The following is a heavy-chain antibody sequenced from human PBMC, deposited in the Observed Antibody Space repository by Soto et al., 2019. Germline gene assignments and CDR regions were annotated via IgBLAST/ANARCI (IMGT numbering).Heavy chain of an antibody. Sequence: QVQLVQSGAEVKKPGASVKVSCKASGYTFTSYDINWVRQATGQGLEWMGWMNPNSGKTGYVEKFQGRVNMTRNTSINTAYMELSSLRSEDTAVYYCARFGVGWPRYYGMDVWGQGTTVTVSS. CDR1: GYTFTSYD. V-gene: IGHV1-8*01. CDR3: ARFGVGWPRYYGMDV. D-gene: IGHD6-19*01. CDR2: MNPNSGKT. J-gene: IGHJ6*02.